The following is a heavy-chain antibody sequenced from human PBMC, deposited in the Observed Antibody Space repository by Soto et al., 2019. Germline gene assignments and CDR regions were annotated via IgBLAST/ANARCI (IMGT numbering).Heavy chain of an antibody. CDR2: IYYNGRT. CDR1: GDSLNSRSYY. CDR3: ARHDGDSYGFDY. Sequence: PSATLSLTCSVSGDSLNSRSYYWGWIRQPPGKGLEWIGNIYYNGRTYYNPSLKSRLTILVDTSKNQFSLEVTSVTAADTGIYYCARHDGDSYGFDYWGQGALVTVSS. D-gene: IGHD5-18*01. J-gene: IGHJ4*02. V-gene: IGHV4-39*01.